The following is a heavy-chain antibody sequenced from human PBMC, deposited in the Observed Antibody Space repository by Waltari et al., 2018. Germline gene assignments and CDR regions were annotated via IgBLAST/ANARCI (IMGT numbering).Heavy chain of an antibody. CDR3: ARAPGVPSHFDI. Sequence: QVQLQESGPGRVKPSETVSLTCSVSGGSISNYFWSWIRQPAGKGLEWIGRIHSTGVTNYNPSLKSRVTMSVDTSKNQFSLRLRSVTAADTAVYYCARAPGVPSHFDIWGQGTMLTVSS. CDR1: GGSISNYF. CDR2: IHSTGVT. J-gene: IGHJ3*02. V-gene: IGHV4-4*07. D-gene: IGHD6-6*01.